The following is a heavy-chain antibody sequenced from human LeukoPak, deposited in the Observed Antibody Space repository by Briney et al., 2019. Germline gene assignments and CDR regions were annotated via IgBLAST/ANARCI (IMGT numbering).Heavy chain of an antibody. CDR3: ARDQSGRPRAFDI. CDR1: GFTFSSYS. V-gene: IGHV3-21*01. CDR2: ISSSSSYI. D-gene: IGHD1-26*01. Sequence: GGSLRLSCAASGFTFSSYSMNWVRQAPGKGLEWVSSISSSSSYIYYADSVKGRFTISRDNAKNSLYLQMNSLRAEDTAVYYCARDQSGRPRAFDIWGQGTMVTVSS. J-gene: IGHJ3*02.